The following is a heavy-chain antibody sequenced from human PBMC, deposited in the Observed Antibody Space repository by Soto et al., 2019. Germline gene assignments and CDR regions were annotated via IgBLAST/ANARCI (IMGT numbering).Heavy chain of an antibody. D-gene: IGHD3-9*01. CDR3: AKDESAGYYYFDY. CDR2: ISNNGGST. Sequence: GGSLRLSCAASGFTFSNYAMSWVREAPGKGLEWVSVISNNGGSTYYADSVKGRFTSSRGNSKNTLYLQMNSQRAEDTAVYYCAKDESAGYYYFDYWGQATLVPVSS. V-gene: IGHV3-23*01. CDR1: GFTFSNYA. J-gene: IGHJ4*02.